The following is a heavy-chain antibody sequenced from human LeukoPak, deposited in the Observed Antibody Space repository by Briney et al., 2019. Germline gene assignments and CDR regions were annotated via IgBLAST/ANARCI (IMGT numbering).Heavy chain of an antibody. V-gene: IGHV1-18*01. CDR2: ISAYNGNT. CDR1: GGTFNNYA. Sequence: ASVKVSCKASGGTFNNYAFSWVRQAPGQGLEWMGWISAYNGNTNYAQKLQGRVTMTTDTSTSTAYMELRSLRSDDTAVYYCARGSSPKFDYWGQGTLVTVSS. J-gene: IGHJ4*02. D-gene: IGHD6-6*01. CDR3: ARGSSPKFDY.